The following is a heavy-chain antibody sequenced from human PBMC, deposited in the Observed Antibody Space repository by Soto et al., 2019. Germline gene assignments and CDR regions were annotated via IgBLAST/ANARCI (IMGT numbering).Heavy chain of an antibody. J-gene: IGHJ6*03. CDR2: ISSSSSYI. D-gene: IGHD3-10*01. Sequence: GGSLRLSCAASGFTFSSYSMNWVRQAPGKGLEWVSSISSSSSYIYYADSVKGRFTISRDNAKNSLYLQMNSLRAEDTAVYYCARISPDSGSPMDVWGKGTTVTVSS. CDR3: ARISPDSGSPMDV. CDR1: GFTFSSYS. V-gene: IGHV3-21*01.